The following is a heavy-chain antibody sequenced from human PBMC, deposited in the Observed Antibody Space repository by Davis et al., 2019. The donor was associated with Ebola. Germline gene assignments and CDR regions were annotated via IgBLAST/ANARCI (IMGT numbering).Heavy chain of an antibody. CDR2: IKSKTDGGTT. V-gene: IGHV3-15*01. D-gene: IGHD2-15*01. J-gene: IGHJ6*02. CDR1: GFIFSNAW. CDR3: ARNRIFNGMDV. Sequence: GESLKISCAASGFIFSNAWMSWVRQAPGKGLEWVGRIKSKTDGGTTDYAAPVKGRFTISRDDSKNTLYLQMNSLRAEDTAVYYCARNRIFNGMDVWGQGTTVTVSS.